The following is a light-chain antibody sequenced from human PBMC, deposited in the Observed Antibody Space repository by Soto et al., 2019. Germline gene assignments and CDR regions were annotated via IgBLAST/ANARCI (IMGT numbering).Light chain of an antibody. CDR3: SSSTTTSTHV. CDR1: SSDIGAYDY. V-gene: IGLV2-14*01. Sequence: QSALTQPASLSGSPGQSITISCTGTSSDIGAYDYVSWFQQHPGKAPKLMISEVNNRPSGVSNRFSGSKSGNTAYLTISGLQVEDQAEYLCSSSTTTSTHVFGTGTKGTVL. CDR2: EVN. J-gene: IGLJ1*01.